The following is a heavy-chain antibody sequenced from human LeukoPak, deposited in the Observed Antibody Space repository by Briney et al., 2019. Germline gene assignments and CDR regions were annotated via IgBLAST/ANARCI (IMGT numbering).Heavy chain of an antibody. CDR2: INPNSGGT. D-gene: IGHD3-10*01. J-gene: IGHJ6*03. Sequence: ASVKVSCKASGYTFTGYYMHWVRQAPGQGLEWMGWINPNSGGTNYAQKFQGRVTMTRDTSISTAYMELSRLRSDDTAVYYCASHHGSGVDYYYYYMDVWGKGTTVTVSS. CDR3: ASHHGSGVDYYYYYMDV. CDR1: GYTFTGYY. V-gene: IGHV1-2*02.